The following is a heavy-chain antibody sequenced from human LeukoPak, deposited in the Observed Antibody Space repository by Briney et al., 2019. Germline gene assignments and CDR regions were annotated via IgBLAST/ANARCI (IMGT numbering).Heavy chain of an antibody. CDR1: GFTFSSYS. CDR2: ISSSSSTI. CDR3: ARDIWFRELAFDY. D-gene: IGHD3-10*01. V-gene: IGHV3-48*02. Sequence: GGSLRLSCAASGFTFSSYSMNWVRQAPGKGLEWVSYISSSSSTIYYADSVKGRFTISRDNAKNSLYPQMNSLRDEDTAVYYCARDIWFRELAFDYWGQGTLVTVSS. J-gene: IGHJ4*02.